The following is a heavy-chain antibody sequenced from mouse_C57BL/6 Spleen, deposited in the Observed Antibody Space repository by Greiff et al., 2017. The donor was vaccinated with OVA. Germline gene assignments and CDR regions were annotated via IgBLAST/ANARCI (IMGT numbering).Heavy chain of an antibody. Sequence: VQGVESGAELARPGASVKLSCKASGYTFTSYGISWVKQRTGQGLEWIGEIYPRSGNTYYNEKFKGKATLTADKSSSTAYMELRSLTSEDSAVYFCARLNYDGYYETYWGQGTLVTVSA. V-gene: IGHV1-81*01. D-gene: IGHD2-3*01. CDR3: ARLNYDGYYETY. J-gene: IGHJ3*01. CDR2: IYPRSGNT. CDR1: GYTFTSYG.